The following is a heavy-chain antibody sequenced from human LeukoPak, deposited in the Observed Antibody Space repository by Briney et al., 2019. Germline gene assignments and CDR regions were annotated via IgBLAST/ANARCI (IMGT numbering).Heavy chain of an antibody. Sequence: PSETLSLTCTVSGDSISNYYWSWIRQPAGKGLEWIGRIYTSGSTNYNPSLKSRVTISVDTSKNQFSLKLSSVTAADTAVYYCARTRRLVGVIDIWGQGTMVTVSS. CDR2: IYTSGST. J-gene: IGHJ3*02. D-gene: IGHD3-22*01. CDR3: ARTRRLVGVIDI. CDR1: GDSISNYY. V-gene: IGHV4-4*07.